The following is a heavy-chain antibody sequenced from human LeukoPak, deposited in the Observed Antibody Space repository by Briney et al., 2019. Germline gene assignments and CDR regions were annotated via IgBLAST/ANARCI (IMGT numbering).Heavy chain of an antibody. CDR3: ARDPLYCSGGSCYYYYYMDV. Sequence: SGGSLRLSCAASGFTFSSYSMNWVRQAPGKGLEWVSYISSSSSTIYYADSVKGRFTISRDNAKNSLYLQMNSLRAEDTAVYYCARDPLYCSGGSCYYYYYMDVWGKGTTVTVSS. J-gene: IGHJ6*03. V-gene: IGHV3-48*01. D-gene: IGHD2-15*01. CDR2: ISSSSSTI. CDR1: GFTFSSYS.